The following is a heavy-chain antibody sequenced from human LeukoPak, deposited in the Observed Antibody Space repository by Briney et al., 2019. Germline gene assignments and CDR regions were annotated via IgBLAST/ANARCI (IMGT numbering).Heavy chain of an antibody. D-gene: IGHD3-10*01. V-gene: IGHV3-23*01. CDR1: GFTFRSFG. J-gene: IGHJ4*02. Sequence: GGSLRLSCAASGFTFRSFGMCWVRQAPGKGLEWVSTVSATGGSTYYADSVKGRFTISRDNFKNTVFLQMNSLRAEDTALYYCAKDVSAAPGYWGQGTLVTVSS. CDR3: AKDVSAAPGY. CDR2: VSATGGST.